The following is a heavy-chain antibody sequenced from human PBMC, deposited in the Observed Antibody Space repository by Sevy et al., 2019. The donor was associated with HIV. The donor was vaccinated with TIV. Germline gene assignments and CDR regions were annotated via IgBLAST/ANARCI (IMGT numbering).Heavy chain of an antibody. J-gene: IGHJ6*02. CDR3: ARGSKRFYYYGMDV. V-gene: IGHV4-30-4*01. CDR1: GGSISSGDYY. Sequence: SETLSLTCTVSGGSISSGDYYWSWIRQPPGKGLEWIGYIYYSGSTYYNPSLKSRVTISVDTSKNQFSLKLSSVTAADTAVYYCARGSKRFYYYGMDVWGQGTTFTVSS. CDR2: IYYSGST. D-gene: IGHD3-16*01.